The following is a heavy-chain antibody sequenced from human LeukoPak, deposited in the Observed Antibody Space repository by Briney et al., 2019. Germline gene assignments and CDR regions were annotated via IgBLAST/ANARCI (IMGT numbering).Heavy chain of an antibody. V-gene: IGHV4-4*07. Sequence: SETLSLTCTVSDASMNDYYWSWIRQSPEKGLEWIGFVFSRGTTNYNPSFKSRLTMSIDTSKKQFSLRLSSVTAADTAVYFCARSWAAKWELPGQFDSWGQGRLVSVSS. D-gene: IGHD1-26*01. CDR2: VFSRGTT. CDR1: DASMNDYY. CDR3: ARSWAAKWELPGQFDS. J-gene: IGHJ4*02.